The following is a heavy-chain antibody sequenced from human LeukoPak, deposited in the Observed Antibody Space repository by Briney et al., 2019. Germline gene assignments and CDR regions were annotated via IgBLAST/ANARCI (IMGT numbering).Heavy chain of an antibody. V-gene: IGHV5-51*01. CDR1: GYSFTSYW. J-gene: IGHJ1*01. CDR2: IYPGDSDD. Sequence: GESLKISCKGSGYSFTSYWIGWVRQMRGKGLEGMGIIYPGDSDDRYSPTFQGQVTISADKSISTAYLQWSSLKASDTAMDYCARLHGYDFWSGYSENEYFQHWGQGTLVTVSS. CDR3: ARLHGYDFWSGYSENEYFQH. D-gene: IGHD3-3*01.